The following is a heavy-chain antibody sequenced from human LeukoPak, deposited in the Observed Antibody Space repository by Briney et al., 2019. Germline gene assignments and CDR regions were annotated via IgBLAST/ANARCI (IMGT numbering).Heavy chain of an antibody. Sequence: ASVKVSCKASGYTFTSYGISWVRQAPGQGLEWMGRINPNSGGTNYAQKFQGRVTMTRDTSISTAYMELSRLRSDDTAVYYCARVSYCSSTSCLYYFDYWGQGTLVTVSS. J-gene: IGHJ4*02. CDR3: ARVSYCSSTSCLYYFDY. CDR1: GYTFTSYG. CDR2: INPNSGGT. V-gene: IGHV1-2*06. D-gene: IGHD2-2*01.